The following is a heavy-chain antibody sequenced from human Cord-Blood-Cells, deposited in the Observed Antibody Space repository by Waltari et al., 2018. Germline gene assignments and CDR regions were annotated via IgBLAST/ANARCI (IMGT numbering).Heavy chain of an antibody. CDR3: ARGYYGSGSYYNY. D-gene: IGHD3-10*01. V-gene: IGHV1-69*06. J-gene: IGHJ4*02. CDR1: GGTFSSYA. Sequence: QVQLVQSGAEVKKPGSSVKVSCRASGGTFSSYAIRWVRQVPGQGLGWRGGISPIFGTANYAEKFQGRVTITADKSTSTAYMELSSLRSEDTAVNYCARGYYGSGSYYNYWGQGTLVTVSS. CDR2: ISPIFGTA.